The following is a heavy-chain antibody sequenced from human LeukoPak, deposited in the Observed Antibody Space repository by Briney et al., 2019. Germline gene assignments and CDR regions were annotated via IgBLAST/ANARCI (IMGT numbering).Heavy chain of an antibody. CDR2: IWHDGSKT. D-gene: IGHD4-17*01. Sequence: GTSLRLSCVASGFILSRYDMHWVRRAPGKGLGWVALIWHDGSKTHYADSVKGRFTSPRDDSKSTLYVQMNSLRVEDTAVYYCARDPATVTSHFDYCGQGALVTVSS. CDR3: ARDPATVTSHFDY. CDR1: GFILSRYD. V-gene: IGHV3-33*01. J-gene: IGHJ4*02.